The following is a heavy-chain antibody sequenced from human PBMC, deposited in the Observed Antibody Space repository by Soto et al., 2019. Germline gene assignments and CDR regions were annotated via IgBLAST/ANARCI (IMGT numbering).Heavy chain of an antibody. CDR1: GYTFTSYG. D-gene: IGHD3-10*01. Sequence: QVQLVQSGAEVKKPGASVKVSCKASGYTFTSYGISWVRQAPGQGLEWMGWISAYNGNTNYAQKPQGRVNHTPGPSKGQGQMGLKGPGSGGPALFYLAEGEYLGSGGGYRGQGTLVTVSS. CDR3: AEGEYLGSGGGY. V-gene: IGHV1-18*01. CDR2: ISAYNGNT. J-gene: IGHJ4*02.